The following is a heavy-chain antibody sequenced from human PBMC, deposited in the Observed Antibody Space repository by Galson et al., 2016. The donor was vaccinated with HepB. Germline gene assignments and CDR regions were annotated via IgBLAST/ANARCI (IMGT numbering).Heavy chain of an antibody. CDR3: AKSSTIRLWTPFDM. CDR1: GFSFRNCG. Sequence: SLRLSCAASGFSFRNCGMSWVRQAPGKGLECVASISGSGESTFSADSVKGRFIISRDNSRYTLFLQMSSLRVEDTATYFCAKSSTIRLWTPFDMWGQGTKVFVSS. D-gene: IGHD3/OR15-3a*01. CDR2: ISGSGEST. V-gene: IGHV3-23*01. J-gene: IGHJ3*02.